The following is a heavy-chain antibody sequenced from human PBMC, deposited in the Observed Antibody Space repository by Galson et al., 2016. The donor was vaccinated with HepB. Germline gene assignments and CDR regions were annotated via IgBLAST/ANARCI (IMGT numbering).Heavy chain of an antibody. V-gene: IGHV3-30*18. D-gene: IGHD4-17*01. CDR3: AKDSRHDYGDLLDY. CDR1: GFTFSNYG. CDR2: ISSDGIDK. J-gene: IGHJ4*02. Sequence: SLRLSCAASGFTFSNYGMHWIRQAPGKGLEWVAVISSDGIDKYYADSLKGRLTISRDNSRDTVYLQMNSLRSDDTAVYYCAKDSRHDYGDLLDYWGQGTLVTVSS.